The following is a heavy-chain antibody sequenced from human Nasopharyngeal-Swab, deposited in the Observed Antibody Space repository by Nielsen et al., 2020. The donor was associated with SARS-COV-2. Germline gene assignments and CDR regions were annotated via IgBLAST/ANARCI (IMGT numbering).Heavy chain of an antibody. V-gene: IGHV1-2*02. D-gene: IGHD1-26*01. J-gene: IGHJ4*02. Sequence: ASVKVSCKASGYTFTGYYMHWVRQAPGQGLEWMGWINPNSGGTNYAQKFQGRVTMTRDTSISTAYMELSRLRSDDTAVYYCAHSRQRELLGNFDYWGQGTLVTVSS. CDR2: INPNSGGT. CDR1: GYTFTGYY. CDR3: AHSRQRELLGNFDY.